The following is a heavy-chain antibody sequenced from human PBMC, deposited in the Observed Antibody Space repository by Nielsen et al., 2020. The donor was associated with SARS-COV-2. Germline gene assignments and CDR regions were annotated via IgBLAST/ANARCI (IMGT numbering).Heavy chain of an antibody. Sequence: WVRQAPGQGLEWMGWINPNSGGTNYAQKFQGWVTMTRDTSISTAYMELSRLRSDDTAVYYCARGYCTNGVCYDYWGQGTLVTVSS. CDR3: ARGYCTNGVCYDY. V-gene: IGHV1-2*04. CDR2: INPNSGGT. J-gene: IGHJ4*02. D-gene: IGHD2-8*01.